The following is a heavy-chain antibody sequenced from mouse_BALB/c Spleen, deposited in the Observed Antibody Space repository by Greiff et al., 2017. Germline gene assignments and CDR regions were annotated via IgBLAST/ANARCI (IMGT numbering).Heavy chain of an antibody. D-gene: IGHD2-3*01. J-gene: IGHJ3*01. V-gene: IGHV8-12*01. CDR3: ARRAEGYFAY. Sequence: QVTLKVSGPGILQPSQTLSLTCSFSGFSLSTSGMGVSWIRQPSGKGLEWLAHIYWDDDKRYNPSLKSRLTISKDTSSNQVFLKITSVDTADTATYYCARRAEGYFAYWGQGTLVTVSA. CDR1: GFSLSTSGMG. CDR2: IYWDDDK.